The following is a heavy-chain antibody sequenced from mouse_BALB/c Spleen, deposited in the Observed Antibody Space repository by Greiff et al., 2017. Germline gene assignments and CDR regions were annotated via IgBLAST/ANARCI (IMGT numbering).Heavy chain of an antibody. J-gene: IGHJ3*01. Sequence: EVQRVESGAELVRSGASVKLSCTASGFNIKDYYMHWVKQRPEQGLEWIGWIDPENGDTEYAPKFQGKATMTADTSSNTAYLQLSSLTSEDTAVYYCNGYYGSSYRFAYWGQGTLVTVSA. D-gene: IGHD1-1*01. CDR2: IDPENGDT. CDR3: NGYYGSSYRFAY. CDR1: GFNIKDYY. V-gene: IGHV14-4*02.